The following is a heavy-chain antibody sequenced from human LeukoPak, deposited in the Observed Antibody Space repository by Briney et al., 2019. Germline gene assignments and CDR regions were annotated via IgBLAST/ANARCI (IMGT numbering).Heavy chain of an antibody. CDR3: ARGLNY. Sequence: SETLSLTCAVYGGSFSGYYWNWIRQPPGKGLEWIGEINHSGGTNYNPSLKSRVTISIDTSKNQFSLKLSSMTAADTAVYYCARGLNYWGQGTLVTVSS. CDR1: GGSFSGYY. CDR2: INHSGGT. J-gene: IGHJ4*02. V-gene: IGHV4-34*01.